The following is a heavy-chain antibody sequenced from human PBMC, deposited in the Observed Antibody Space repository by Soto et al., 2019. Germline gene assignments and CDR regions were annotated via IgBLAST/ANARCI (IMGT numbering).Heavy chain of an antibody. V-gene: IGHV1-58*02. CDR3: ATAVSKFDTSGSLPYGVDL. CDR2: IVVGNGNT. D-gene: IGHD5-12*01. CDR1: GLTFTSSA. Sequence: QVQLVQSGPEVKKPGTSVKVSCKASGLTFTSSAIQWVRQARGQRLEWIGWIVVGNGNTNYAQKFQKRVTITRDMSTSTAYMELSSLRSEDTAVYYCATAVSKFDTSGSLPYGVDLWGRGTTVTVSS. J-gene: IGHJ6*02.